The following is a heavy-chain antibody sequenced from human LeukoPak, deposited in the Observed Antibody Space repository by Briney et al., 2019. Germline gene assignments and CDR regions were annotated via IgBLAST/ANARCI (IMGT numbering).Heavy chain of an antibody. J-gene: IGHJ3*02. Sequence: SGPTLVKPTQTLTLTCTFSGFSLSTSGVGVGWIRQPPGKALGWLALIYWNDDKRYSPSLKSRLTITKDTSKNQVVLTMTNMDPVDTATYYCARDLYYYDSRPDAFDIWGQGTMVTVSS. D-gene: IGHD3-22*01. CDR2: IYWNDDK. CDR3: ARDLYYYDSRPDAFDI. CDR1: GFSLSTSGVG. V-gene: IGHV2-5*01.